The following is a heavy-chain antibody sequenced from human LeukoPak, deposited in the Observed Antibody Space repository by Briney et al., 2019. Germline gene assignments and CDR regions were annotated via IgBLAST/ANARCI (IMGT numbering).Heavy chain of an antibody. Sequence: GGSLRLSCAASGFTFTSIAMTWVRQAPGKGLEWVSTIRGTGDSTHYADSVKGRSIISRDKSKNMLYLQMDGLRAEDTAIYYCAKGQELDDGVFDSWGQGTLVTVSS. CDR3: AKGQELDDGVFDS. V-gene: IGHV3-23*01. CDR1: GFTFTSIA. CDR2: IRGTGDST. D-gene: IGHD1-1*01. J-gene: IGHJ4*02.